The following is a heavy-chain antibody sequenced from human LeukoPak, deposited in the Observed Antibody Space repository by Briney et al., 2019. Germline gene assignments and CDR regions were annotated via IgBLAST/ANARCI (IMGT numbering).Heavy chain of an antibody. CDR1: RFTFSSYA. CDR2: ISGSGGST. V-gene: IGHV3-23*01. Sequence: PGGSLRLSCAASRFTFSSYAMSWVRQAPGKGLEWVSSISGSGGSTYYADSVKGRFTISRDNSKNTLYLQMNSLRAEDTAVYYCAKSSYYDSSGFYREYYFDYWGQGTLVTVSP. D-gene: IGHD3-22*01. CDR3: AKSSYYDSSGFYREYYFDY. J-gene: IGHJ4*02.